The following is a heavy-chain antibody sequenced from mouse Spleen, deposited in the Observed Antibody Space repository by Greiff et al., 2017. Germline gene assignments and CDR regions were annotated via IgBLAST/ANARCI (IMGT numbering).Heavy chain of an antibody. Sequence: EVKLVESGGGLVKLGGSLKLSCAASGFTFSSYAMSWVRQTPEKRLEWVATISSGGGNTYYPDSVKGRFTISRDNAKNTLYLQMSSLKSEDTAMYYCARHDYYGSLYYFDYWGQGTTLTVSS. CDR3: ARHDYYGSLYYFDY. CDR1: GFTFSSYA. D-gene: IGHD1-1*01. V-gene: IGHV5-9*04. J-gene: IGHJ2*01. CDR2: ISSGGGNT.